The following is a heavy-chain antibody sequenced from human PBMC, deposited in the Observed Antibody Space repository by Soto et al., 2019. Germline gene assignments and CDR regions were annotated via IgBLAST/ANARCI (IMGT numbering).Heavy chain of an antibody. J-gene: IGHJ1*01. CDR1: GFIFGDYY. D-gene: IGHD3-3*01. V-gene: IGHV3-11*06. Sequence: PGGSLRLSCVASGFIFGDYYMNWIRQSPGKGLEWLSYISSSGSDAKSADSLKGRFSISRDNAKNSVYLQMNRLSAEDTAVYYCVRVRGFFEWLDWGHGTLVTVSS. CDR3: VRVRGFFEWLD. CDR2: ISSSGSDA.